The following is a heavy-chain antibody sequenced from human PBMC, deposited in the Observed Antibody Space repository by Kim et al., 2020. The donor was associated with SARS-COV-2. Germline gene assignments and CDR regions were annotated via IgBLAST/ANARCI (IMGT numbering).Heavy chain of an antibody. CDR3: TAERMTMIVAPLGDV. J-gene: IGHJ6*02. V-gene: IGHV3-15*01. Sequence: APVKGRFTISRDDSKTTLYLQMHSLKTEDTAVYYCTAERMTMIVAPLGDVWGQGTTVTVSS. D-gene: IGHD3-22*01.